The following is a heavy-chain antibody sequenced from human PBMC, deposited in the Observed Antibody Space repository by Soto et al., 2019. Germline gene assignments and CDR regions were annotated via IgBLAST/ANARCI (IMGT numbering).Heavy chain of an antibody. CDR2: ISYDGSNK. V-gene: IGHV3-30-3*01. D-gene: IGHD1-26*01. J-gene: IGHJ4*02. CDR3: ARSYSGSYLFDY. CDR1: GFTFSSYA. Sequence: QVQLVESGGGVVQPGRSLRLSCAASGFTFSSYAMHWVRLAPGKGLEWVAVISYDGSNKYYADSVKGRFTISRDNSKNTLYLQMNSLRAEDTAVYYCARSYSGSYLFDYWGQGTLVTVSS.